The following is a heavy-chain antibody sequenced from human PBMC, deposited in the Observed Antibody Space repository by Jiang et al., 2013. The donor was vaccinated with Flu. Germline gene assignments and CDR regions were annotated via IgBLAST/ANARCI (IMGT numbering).Heavy chain of an antibody. CDR3: AHRYGGYFDY. Sequence: TLTCTFSGFSLSTSGMAVAGSVSPQDEALEWLALTYWDDEEHFSPSLKTRLTITKDTSRNQVVLTMTNMDPVDTATYHCAHRYGGYFDYWGQGTLVTVSS. V-gene: IGHV2-5*02. D-gene: IGHD2-8*01. CDR2: TYWDDEE. J-gene: IGHJ4*02. CDR1: GFSLSTSGMA.